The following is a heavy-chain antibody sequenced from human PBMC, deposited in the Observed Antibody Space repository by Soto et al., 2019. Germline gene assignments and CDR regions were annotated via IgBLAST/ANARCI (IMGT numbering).Heavy chain of an antibody. D-gene: IGHD2-2*02. CDR2: TYPGDSDT. V-gene: IGHV5-51*01. J-gene: IGHJ6*02. CDR3: ARCYCSSTSGYSDYYYYGMDF. CDR1: GYSFTSYW. Sequence: PGESLKISCKGSGYSFTSYWIGWVRQMPGKGLEWMGITYPGDSDTRYSPSFQGQVTISADKSISTAYLQWSSLKASDTAMYYCARCYCSSTSGYSDYYYYGMDFWGQGTTVTVSS.